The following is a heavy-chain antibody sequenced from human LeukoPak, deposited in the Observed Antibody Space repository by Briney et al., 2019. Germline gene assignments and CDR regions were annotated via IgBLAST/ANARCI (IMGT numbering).Heavy chain of an antibody. J-gene: IGHJ6*02. CDR3: ARVEYYYDSSGYSPGYYGMDV. CDR1: GFTFSDYY. Sequence: GGSLRLSCAASGFTFSDYYMSWIRQAPGKGLEWVSYISSSSSYTNYAHSVKGRFTISRDNPKNSLYLQMNSLRAEDPAVYYCARVEYYYDSSGYSPGYYGMDVWGQGTTVTVSS. CDR2: ISSSSSYT. D-gene: IGHD3-22*01. V-gene: IGHV3-11*05.